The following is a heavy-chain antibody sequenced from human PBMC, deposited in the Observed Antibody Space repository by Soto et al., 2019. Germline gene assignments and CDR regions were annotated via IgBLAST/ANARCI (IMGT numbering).Heavy chain of an antibody. V-gene: IGHV3-11*01. Sequence: QVRLVESGGGLVKPAGSLRLSCGASGFSFNDYYMSWIRQAPGKGPEWISYISGSGRTISYADSVKGRFTISRDNAKSSLYLHLNNLTAEDTAVYFCARDLGNCFDYWGRGTLVTVSS. CDR1: GFSFNDYY. CDR2: ISGSGRTI. D-gene: IGHD1-26*01. CDR3: ARDLGNCFDY. J-gene: IGHJ4*02.